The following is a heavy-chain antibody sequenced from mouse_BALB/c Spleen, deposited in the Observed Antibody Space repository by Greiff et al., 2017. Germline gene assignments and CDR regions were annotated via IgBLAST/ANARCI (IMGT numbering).Heavy chain of an antibody. CDR2: IDPANGNT. J-gene: IGHJ4*01. CDR3: AREIYYCGSSYAMDY. CDR1: GFNIKDTY. V-gene: IGHV14-3*02. D-gene: IGHD1-1*01. Sequence: EVQLQQSGAELVKPGASVKLSCTASGFNIKDTYMHWVKQRPEQGLEWIGRIDPANGNTKYDPKFQGKATITADTSSNTAYLQLSSLTSEDTAVYYCAREIYYCGSSYAMDYWGQGTSGTVSS.